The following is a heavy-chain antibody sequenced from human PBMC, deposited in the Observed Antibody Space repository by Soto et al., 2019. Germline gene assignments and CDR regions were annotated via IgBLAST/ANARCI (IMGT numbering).Heavy chain of an antibody. V-gene: IGHV4-30-4*01. D-gene: IGHD2-8*01. CDR1: SCSISSSDYY. CDR3: ALFSTVGKGDRVYV. CDR2: INYSGRT. J-gene: IGHJ6*02. Sequence: SEALSLPCSVSSCSISSSDYYRSLLRQPTGKGLEWIGYINYSGRTYYKPSLKSRVSISIDTSKNQFSLRLSSVAAADTALYFCALFSTVGKGDRVYVWGRGTTVPGSS.